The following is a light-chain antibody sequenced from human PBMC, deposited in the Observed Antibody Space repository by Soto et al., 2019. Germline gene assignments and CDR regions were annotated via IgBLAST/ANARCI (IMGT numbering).Light chain of an antibody. V-gene: IGKV1-9*01. Sequence: DIPLTQSPSFLSASVGDRVTITCRASQGISSYLAWYQQKPGKAPKLLIYAASTLQRGAPSRFSGGGSWTEFTLTISSLQPEDFATYFCQQLISYPVTFGGGTKVEIK. CDR2: AAS. CDR1: QGISSY. CDR3: QQLISYPVT. J-gene: IGKJ4*01.